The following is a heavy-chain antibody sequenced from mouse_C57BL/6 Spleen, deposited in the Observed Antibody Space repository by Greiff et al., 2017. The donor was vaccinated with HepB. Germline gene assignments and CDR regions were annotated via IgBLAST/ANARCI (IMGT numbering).Heavy chain of an antibody. CDR3: ARETYYDYDEPAWFAY. CDR1: GYTFTDYN. CDR2: INPNNGGT. J-gene: IGHJ3*01. D-gene: IGHD2-4*01. V-gene: IGHV1-18*01. Sequence: EVQLQQSGPELVKPGASVKIPCKASGYTFTDYNMDWVKQSHGKSLEWIGDINPNNGGTIYNQKFKGKATLTVDKSSSTAYMELRSLTSEDTAVYYCARETYYDYDEPAWFAYWGQGTLVTVSA.